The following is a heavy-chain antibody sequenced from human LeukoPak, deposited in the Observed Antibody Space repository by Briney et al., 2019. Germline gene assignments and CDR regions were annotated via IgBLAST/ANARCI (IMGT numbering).Heavy chain of an antibody. CDR2: INPSGGST. CDR3: ASQVGYGGNLDY. CDR1: GYTFTSYY. J-gene: IGHJ4*02. D-gene: IGHD4-23*01. V-gene: IGHV1-46*01. Sequence: GASVKVFCKASGYTFTSYYVHWVRQAPGQGLEWMGVINPSGGSTSYAQKFQGRVTMTRDTSTSTVYMELSSLRSEDTAVYYCASQVGYGGNLDYWGQGTLVTVSS.